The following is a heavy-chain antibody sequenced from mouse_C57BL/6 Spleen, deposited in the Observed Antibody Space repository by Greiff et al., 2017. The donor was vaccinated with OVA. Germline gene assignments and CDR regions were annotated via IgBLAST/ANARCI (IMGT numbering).Heavy chain of an antibody. Sequence: VQLKESGGGLVQPGGSMKLSCAASGFTFSDAWMDWVRQSPEKGLEWVAEIRNKANNHATYYAESVKGRFTISRDDSKSSVYLQMNSLRAEDTGIYYCTRDDGYYDAMDYWGQGTSVTVSS. CDR2: IRNKANNHAT. CDR3: TRDDGYYDAMDY. J-gene: IGHJ4*01. CDR1: GFTFSDAW. V-gene: IGHV6-6*01. D-gene: IGHD2-3*01.